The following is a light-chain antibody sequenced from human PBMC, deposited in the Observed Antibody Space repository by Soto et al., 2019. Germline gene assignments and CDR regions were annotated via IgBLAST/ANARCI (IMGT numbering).Light chain of an antibody. V-gene: IGKV3-15*01. Sequence: EIVMTQSPATLSVSPGERATLSCRASQSVANDLAWYQHKPGQAPRLLTHGASTRATGIPARFSGSGSGTEFTLTISSLQSEDFAVYYCQQYSNWPPITFGQGTRLEIK. CDR2: GAS. CDR1: QSVAND. CDR3: QQYSNWPPIT. J-gene: IGKJ5*01.